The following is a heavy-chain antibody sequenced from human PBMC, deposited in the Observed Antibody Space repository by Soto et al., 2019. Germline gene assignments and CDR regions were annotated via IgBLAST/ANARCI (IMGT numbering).Heavy chain of an antibody. J-gene: IGHJ5*02. D-gene: IGHD6-13*01. CDR1: GGSISRYY. CDR3: ARVTAAAGGFDP. Sequence: PSETLSLTCNVSGGSISRYYWSWIRQAPGKGLEWIGYIYYSGTTNYNPSLKSRVTISVGTSKNQFSLKLSSVTAADTAVYYCARVTAAAGGFDPWGQGTLVTVSS. CDR2: IYYSGTT. V-gene: IGHV4-59*01.